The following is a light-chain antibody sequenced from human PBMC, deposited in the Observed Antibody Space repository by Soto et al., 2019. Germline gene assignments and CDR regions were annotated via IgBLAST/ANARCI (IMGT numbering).Light chain of an antibody. V-gene: IGLV2-18*02. CDR3: SSYTSSSTYVV. CDR1: SSDVGSYNR. CDR2: EVS. J-gene: IGLJ2*01. Sequence: QSALTQPTSVSGSPGQSVTISCTGTSSDVGSYNRVSWYQQPPGTAPKLMIYEVSNRPSGVPDRFSGSKSGNTASLTISGLQAEDEADYYCSSYTSSSTYVVFGGGTKLTVL.